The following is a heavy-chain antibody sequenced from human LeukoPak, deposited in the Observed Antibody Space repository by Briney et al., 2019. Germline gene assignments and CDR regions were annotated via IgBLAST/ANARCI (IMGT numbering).Heavy chain of an antibody. CDR1: GFTFSSYS. J-gene: IGHJ2*01. CDR2: PSSSSSYK. V-gene: IGHV3-21*01. Sequence: KAGVSLRLSCSASGFTFSSYSMNWDRQAPGKGLEWVSSPSSSSSYKYYADSVKGRFTIYRDNAKNSLYLQMNSLRAEDTAVYYCARDRTSSRLGYFDLWGRGTLVTV. D-gene: IGHD2-2*01. CDR3: ARDRTSSRLGYFDL.